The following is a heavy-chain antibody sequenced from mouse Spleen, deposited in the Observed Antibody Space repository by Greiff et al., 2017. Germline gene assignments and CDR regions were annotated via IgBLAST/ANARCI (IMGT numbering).Heavy chain of an antibody. V-gene: IGHV5-12*02. D-gene: IGHD1-1*02. CDR2: ISNGGGST. CDR3: ARQVAYYAMDY. J-gene: IGHJ4*01. Sequence: EVKVVESGGGLVQPGGSLKLSCATSGFTFSDYYMYWVRQTPEKRLEWVAYISNGGGSTYYPDTVKGRFTISRDNAKNTLYLQMSRLKSEDTAMYYCARQVAYYAMDYWGQGTSVTVSS. CDR1: GFTFSDYY.